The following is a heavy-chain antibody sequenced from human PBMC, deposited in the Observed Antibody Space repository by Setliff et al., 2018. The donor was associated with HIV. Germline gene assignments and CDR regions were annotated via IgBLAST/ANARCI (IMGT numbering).Heavy chain of an antibody. CDR1: GGSFSDYS. J-gene: IGHJ4*02. Sequence: SVKVSCKASGGSFSDYSISWVRQAPGQAFEWMGGIIPMVSLPNFAQSFLGRLTITANRSTTTAYMELSRLTSEDTAAYYCARGQLKPTGYFFDYWGLGTLVTVSS. CDR2: IIPMVSLP. V-gene: IGHV1-69*10. CDR3: ARGQLKPTGYFFDY. D-gene: IGHD1-1*01.